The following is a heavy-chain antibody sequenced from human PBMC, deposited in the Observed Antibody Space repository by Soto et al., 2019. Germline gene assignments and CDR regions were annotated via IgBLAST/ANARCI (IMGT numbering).Heavy chain of an antibody. J-gene: IGHJ4*02. D-gene: IGHD2-8*01. CDR3: AKEIFAAAYAATSAFDL. CDR1: GFTFSNYW. Sequence: GSLRLSCVGSGFTFSNYWMHWVRQAPGKGLEWVSRVKSDGSSTSYADSVKGRFTISRDNAKNTLYLQMNSLRADDTGRYFCAKEIFAAAYAATSAFDLWGQG. CDR2: VKSDGSST. V-gene: IGHV3-74*01.